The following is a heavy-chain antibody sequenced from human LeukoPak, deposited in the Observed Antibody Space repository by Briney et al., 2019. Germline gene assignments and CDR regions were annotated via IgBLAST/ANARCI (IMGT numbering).Heavy chain of an antibody. J-gene: IGHJ6*03. CDR1: GFTFSSYG. Sequence: GGSLRLSCAASGFTFSSYGMHWVRQAPGKGLEWVGRIKSKTDGGTTDYAAPVKGRFTISRDDSKNTLYLQMNSLKTEDTAVYYCTILEWLLSPFYYYYYYMDVWGKGTTVTVSS. CDR2: IKSKTDGGTT. CDR3: TILEWLLSPFYYYYYYMDV. V-gene: IGHV3-15*01. D-gene: IGHD3-3*01.